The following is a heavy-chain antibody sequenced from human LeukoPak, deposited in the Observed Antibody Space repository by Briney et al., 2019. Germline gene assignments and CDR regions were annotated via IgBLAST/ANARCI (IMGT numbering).Heavy chain of an antibody. CDR3: AGSDQREILEWLLYFDY. Sequence: GGSLRLSCAASGFTFSDYYMSWIRQAPGKGLEWVSYISSSGSTIYYADSVKGRFTISRDNAKNSLYLQMNSLRAEDTAVYYCAGSDQREILEWLLYFDYWGQGTLVTVSS. V-gene: IGHV3-11*01. CDR2: ISSSGSTI. J-gene: IGHJ4*02. CDR1: GFTFSDYY. D-gene: IGHD3-3*01.